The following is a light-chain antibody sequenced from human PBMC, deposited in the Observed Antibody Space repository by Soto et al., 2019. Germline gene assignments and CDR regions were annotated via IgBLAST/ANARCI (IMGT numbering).Light chain of an antibody. CDR1: QSLVSN. Sequence: VVMTQSPATLSVSPGERAVLSCRASQSLVSNLAWYHHKPGQAPRLLLYEASIRATGIPARFSGDGSGTEFTLTISSLQSEDFGIYYGQQYNQGPWTVGPGTKEEI. CDR2: EAS. J-gene: IGKJ1*01. V-gene: IGKV3-15*01. CDR3: QQYNQGPWT.